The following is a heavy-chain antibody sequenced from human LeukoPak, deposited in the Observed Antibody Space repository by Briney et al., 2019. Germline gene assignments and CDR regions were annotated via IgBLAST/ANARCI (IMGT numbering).Heavy chain of an antibody. CDR2: IHYTGTT. CDR1: GGSINSHY. J-gene: IGHJ4*02. Sequence: SETLSLTCIVSGGSINSHYWSWIRQPPGKGLEWIGDIHYTGTTKYNPSVKSRVTISIDTSKNQFSLELSSVTATDTAVYYCASGVPMVRGVHFDYWGQGTLVTVSS. D-gene: IGHD3-10*01. CDR3: ASGVPMVRGVHFDY. V-gene: IGHV4-59*08.